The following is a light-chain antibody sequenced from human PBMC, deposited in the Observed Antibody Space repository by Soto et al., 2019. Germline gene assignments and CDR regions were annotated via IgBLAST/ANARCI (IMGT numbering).Light chain of an antibody. CDR1: QSVSSN. CDR3: QQRSNWPLT. V-gene: IGKV3D-15*01. J-gene: IGKJ3*01. Sequence: VMTQSPATLSVSPGERATLSCRASQSVSSNLAWYQQKPGQATRLLIYGASTRATGIPARFSGSGSGTEFALTISSLEPEDFAVYYCQQRSNWPLTFGPGTKVDIK. CDR2: GAS.